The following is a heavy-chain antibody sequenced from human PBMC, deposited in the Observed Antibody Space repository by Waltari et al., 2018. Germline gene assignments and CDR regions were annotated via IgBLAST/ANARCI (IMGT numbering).Heavy chain of an antibody. J-gene: IGHJ4*02. D-gene: IGHD3-22*01. Sequence: QVQLQESGPGLVKPSETLSLTCPVSGGSIRRYYFGSIRQPPGKGLEWIGYIHYSGSTNYNPSLKSRVTMSIDTSKNQFSLELSSVTAADTAVYYCARAPGVRVGFDFWGQGTLVTVSS. CDR3: ARAPGVRVGFDF. CDR2: IHYSGST. V-gene: IGHV4-59*01. CDR1: GGSIRRYY.